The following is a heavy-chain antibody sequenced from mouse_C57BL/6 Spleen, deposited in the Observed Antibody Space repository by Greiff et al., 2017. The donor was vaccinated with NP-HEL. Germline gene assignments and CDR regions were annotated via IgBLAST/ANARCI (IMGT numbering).Heavy chain of an antibody. D-gene: IGHD1-1*01. V-gene: IGHV1-72*01. CDR1: GYTFTSYW. CDR3: ARSVNYYGSSYLGDY. CDR2: IDPYSGGT. Sequence: VQLQQPGAELVKPGASVKLSCKASGYTFTSYWMHWVKQRPGRGLEWIGRIDPYSGGTKYNEKFKSKATLTVDKPSSTAYMQLSSLTSEDSAVYYCARSVNYYGSSYLGDYWGQGTTLTVSS. J-gene: IGHJ2*01.